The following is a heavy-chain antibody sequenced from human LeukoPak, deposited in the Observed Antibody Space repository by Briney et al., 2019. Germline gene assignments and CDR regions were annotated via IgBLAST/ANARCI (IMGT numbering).Heavy chain of an antibody. CDR1: GITLSNYG. Sequence: HPGGSLRLSCAVSGITLSNYGMSWVRQAPGKGLEWVAGISDSGGSTNYADFVKGRFTISRDNPKNTLYLQMNSLRAEDTAVYFCAKRGVVIRAVIIVGFHKEAYYFDCWGQGALVTVSS. J-gene: IGHJ4*02. V-gene: IGHV3-23*01. CDR2: ISDSGGST. CDR3: AKRGVVIRAVIIVGFHKEAYYFDC. D-gene: IGHD3-10*01.